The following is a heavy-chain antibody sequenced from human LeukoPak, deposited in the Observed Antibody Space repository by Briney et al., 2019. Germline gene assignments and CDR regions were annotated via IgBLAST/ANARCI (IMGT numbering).Heavy chain of an antibody. CDR2: IYYTGST. J-gene: IGHJ4*02. CDR1: GGSISSSAYY. Sequence: SETLSLTCTVSGGSISSSAYYWGWIRQPPGKGLEWIGSIYYTGSTYYNPSLKTRVTISADTSKNQFSLKLSSVTAADTAVYYCARHTALGSPLHYWGQGTLVTVSS. V-gene: IGHV4-39*01. D-gene: IGHD5-18*01. CDR3: ARHTALGSPLHY.